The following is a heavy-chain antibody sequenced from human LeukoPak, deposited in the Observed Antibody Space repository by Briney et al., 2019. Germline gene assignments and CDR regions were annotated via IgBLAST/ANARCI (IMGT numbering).Heavy chain of an antibody. CDR2: IYNKANSYTT. V-gene: IGHV3-72*01. Sequence: GGSLRLSCAASGFTFSDHYMDWVRQAPGKGLEWVGRIYNKANSYTTEYAASVKGRFSISRDDSKNSMYLQMNNLKTEDTAVYYFDREGGYCNSATCYTYFDYWGQGTLVTVSS. D-gene: IGHD2-2*02. J-gene: IGHJ4*02. CDR3: DREGGYCNSATCYTYFDY. CDR1: GFTFSDHY.